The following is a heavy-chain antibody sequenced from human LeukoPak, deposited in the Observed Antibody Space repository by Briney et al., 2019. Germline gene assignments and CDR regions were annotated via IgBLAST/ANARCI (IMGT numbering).Heavy chain of an antibody. D-gene: IGHD5-12*01. CDR3: ARGSDIVATIWFDP. V-gene: IGHV4-31*11. CDR2: IYYSGST. J-gene: IGHJ5*02. CDR1: GGSFSGDYY. Sequence: SETLSLTCAVYGGSFSGDYYWSWIRQHPGKGLEWIGYIYYSGSTYYNPSFKSRVTISGDTSKNQFSLKLSSVTAADTAVYYCARGSDIVATIWFDPWGQGILVTVSS.